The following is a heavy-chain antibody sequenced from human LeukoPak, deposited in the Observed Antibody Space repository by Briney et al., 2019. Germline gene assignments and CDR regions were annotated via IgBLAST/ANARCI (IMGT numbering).Heavy chain of an antibody. CDR2: IYTSGST. CDR3: AMGITMVRGEYFDY. V-gene: IGHV4-4*07. J-gene: IGHJ4*02. Sequence: SETLSLTCTVSGGSISSYYWSWIRQPAGKGLEWIGRIYTSGSTNYNPSLKSRVTMSVDTSKNQSSLKLSSVTAADTAVYYCAMGITMVRGEYFDYWGQGTLVTVSS. CDR1: GGSISSYY. D-gene: IGHD3-10*01.